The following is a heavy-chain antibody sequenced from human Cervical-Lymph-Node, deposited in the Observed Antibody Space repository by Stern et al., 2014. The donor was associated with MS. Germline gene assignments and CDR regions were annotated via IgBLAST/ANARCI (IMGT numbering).Heavy chain of an antibody. Sequence: VQLVESGGGLVQPGGSLRLSCKASGFTFTNYAMRWVRQPPGKGLEWVSVISGGGGSTFYADSVKGRFTISGGTSKSTLYLEMNSLRAEDTAVYYCAKHRAGYKTDNDYWGQGTLVTVSS. CDR1: GFTFTNYA. CDR3: AKHRAGYKTDNDY. J-gene: IGHJ4*02. V-gene: IGHV3-23*04. CDR2: ISGGGGST. D-gene: IGHD5-24*01.